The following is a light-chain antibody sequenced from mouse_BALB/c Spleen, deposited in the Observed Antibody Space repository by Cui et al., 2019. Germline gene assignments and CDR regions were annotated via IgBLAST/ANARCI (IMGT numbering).Light chain of an antibody. CDR1: QNINVW. J-gene: IGKJ1*01. CDR2: KAS. Sequence: DIQMNQSPSSLSASLGDTITITCHASQNINVWLSWYQQKPGNIPKLLIYKASNLHTGVPSRFSGSGSGTGFTLTISNLQPEDIATYYCQQGQSYPLTFGGGTKLEIK. V-gene: IGKV10-94*01. CDR3: QQGQSYPLT.